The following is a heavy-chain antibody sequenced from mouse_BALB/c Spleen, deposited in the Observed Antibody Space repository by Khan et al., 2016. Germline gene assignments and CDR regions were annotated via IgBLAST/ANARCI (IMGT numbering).Heavy chain of an antibody. Sequence: EVKLEESGGGLVQPGGSMKLSCVVSGFTFSNYWMNWVRQSPEKGLEWVAEIRLKSNNYATHYAESVKGRFTISRDDSKNSVYLQMNNLRAEDTGIYYCTRPFTTNNHYAMDYWGQGTSVTVSS. J-gene: IGHJ4*01. V-gene: IGHV6-6*02. CDR3: TRPFTTNNHYAMDY. D-gene: IGHD1-1*01. CDR1: GFTFSNYW. CDR2: IRLKSNNYAT.